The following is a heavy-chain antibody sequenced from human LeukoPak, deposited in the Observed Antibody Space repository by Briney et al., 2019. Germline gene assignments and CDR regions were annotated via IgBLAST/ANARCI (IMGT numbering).Heavy chain of an antibody. Sequence: GASVRLSCAASGFTFSSYAMSWVRQAPGKGLEGVSVISGSSGSTYYADSVKGRFTISRDNSKNTLYLQMNSLRAEDTAVYYCAKEMSGIAVAGTSDYWGQGTLVTVSS. CDR2: ISGSSGST. D-gene: IGHD6-19*01. V-gene: IGHV3-23*01. J-gene: IGHJ4*02. CDR1: GFTFSSYA. CDR3: AKEMSGIAVAGTSDY.